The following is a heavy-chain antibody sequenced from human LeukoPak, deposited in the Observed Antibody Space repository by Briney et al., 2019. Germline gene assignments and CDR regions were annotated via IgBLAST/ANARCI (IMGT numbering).Heavy chain of an antibody. J-gene: IGHJ4*02. D-gene: IGHD5-12*01. CDR3: ARDIPSGFYTPDY. CDR1: GFTFSDYW. V-gene: IGHV3-7*03. Sequence: PGGSLRLSCVASGFTFSDYWMRWVRQAPGVGLEWVANIETDGEEKNYVASVKGRFTISRDNARNSLYLQMSSLRVEHTAVYYCARDIPSGFYTPDYWGRGTLVTVSS. CDR2: IETDGEEK.